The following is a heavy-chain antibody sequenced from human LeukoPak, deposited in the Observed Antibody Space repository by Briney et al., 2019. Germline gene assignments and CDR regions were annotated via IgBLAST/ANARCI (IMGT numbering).Heavy chain of an antibody. Sequence: GGSLRLSCAAFGFTFTDYHMSWIRQAPGKGLECVSYISPGGGSKYFADSVKGRFTISRDNSKNTLYLQLNSLRAEDTAVYYCAKDWGAYYYDSSGYYSDCWGQGTLVTVSS. CDR2: ISPGGGSK. V-gene: IGHV3-23*01. CDR3: AKDWGAYYYDSSGYYSDC. CDR1: GFTFTDYH. J-gene: IGHJ4*02. D-gene: IGHD3-22*01.